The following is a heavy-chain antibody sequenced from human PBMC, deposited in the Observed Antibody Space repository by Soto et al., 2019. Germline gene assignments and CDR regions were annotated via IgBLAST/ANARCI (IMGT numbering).Heavy chain of an antibody. J-gene: IGHJ4*02. CDR3: AMEYCSSTSCDRDY. V-gene: IGHV1-69*02. CDR2: IIPILGIA. D-gene: IGHD2-2*02. Sequence: QVQLVQSGAEVKKPGSSVKVSCKASGGTFSSYTISWVRQAPGQGLDWMGRIIPILGIANYAQKFQGRVTITADKSTSTAYVALSSLRSEDTAVYYCAMEYCSSTSCDRDYWGQGTLVTVSS. CDR1: GGTFSSYT.